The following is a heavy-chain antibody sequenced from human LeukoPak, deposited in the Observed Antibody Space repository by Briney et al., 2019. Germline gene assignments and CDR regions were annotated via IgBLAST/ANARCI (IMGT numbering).Heavy chain of an antibody. CDR2: IYYNGST. CDR3: ARALAPILRGVKLVSGEIDY. J-gene: IGHJ4*02. Sequence: SQTLSLTCTVSGGSISSGDYYWSWIRQPPGKGLEWIGYIYYNGSTYYNPSLKSRVTISVGTSKNQFSLKLSSVTAADTAVYYCARALAPILRGVKLVSGEIDYWGQGTLVTVSS. D-gene: IGHD3-10*01. V-gene: IGHV4-30-4*01. CDR1: GGSISSGDYY.